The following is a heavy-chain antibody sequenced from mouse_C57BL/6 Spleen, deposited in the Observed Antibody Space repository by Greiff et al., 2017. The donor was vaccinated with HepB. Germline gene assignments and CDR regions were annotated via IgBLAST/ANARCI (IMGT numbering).Heavy chain of an antibody. CDR2: IRLKSDNYAT. D-gene: IGHD2-4*01. CDR3: TQLRQGDYFDY. Sequence: EVKLMESGGGLVQPGGSMKLSCVASGFTFSNYWMNWVRQSPEKGLEWVAQIRLKSDNYATHYAESVKGRFTISRDDSKSSVYLQMNNLRAEDTGIYYCTQLRQGDYFDYWGQGTTLTVSS. J-gene: IGHJ2*01. CDR1: GFTFSNYW. V-gene: IGHV6-3*01.